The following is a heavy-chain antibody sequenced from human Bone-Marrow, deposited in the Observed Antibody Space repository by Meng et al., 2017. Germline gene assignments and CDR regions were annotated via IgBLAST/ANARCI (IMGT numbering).Heavy chain of an antibody. CDR2: INHSGST. D-gene: IGHD4-11*01. CDR3: ARGPTTMAHDFDY. J-gene: IGHJ4*02. V-gene: IGHV4-34*01. CDR1: GGAFSDYY. Sequence: QVQLQQWGDGLLKPSETLSLTCVVSGGAFSDYYWSWIRQPPGKGLEWIGEINHSGSTNYNPSLEGRATISVDTSQNNLSLRLSSVTAADSAVYYCARGPTTMAHDFDYWGQGTLVTVSS.